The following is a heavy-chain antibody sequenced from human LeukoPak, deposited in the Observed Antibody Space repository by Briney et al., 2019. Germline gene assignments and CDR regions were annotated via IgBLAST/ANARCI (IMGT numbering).Heavy chain of an antibody. J-gene: IGHJ4*02. Sequence: GGSPKLSCAASGFTFSGSAMHWVRQASGKGLEWVGRIRSKANSYATAYAASVKGRFTISRDDSKNTAYLQMNSLKTEDTAVYYCTRHEASRWLTHEHSNDYWGQGTLVTVSS. V-gene: IGHV3-73*01. CDR3: TRHEASRWLTHEHSNDY. CDR1: GFTFSGSA. D-gene: IGHD5-24*01. CDR2: IRSKANSYAT.